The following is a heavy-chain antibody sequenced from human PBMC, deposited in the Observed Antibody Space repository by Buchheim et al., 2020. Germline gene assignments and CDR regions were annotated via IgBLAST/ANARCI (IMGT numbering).Heavy chain of an antibody. Sequence: EVQLVQSGAEVKRPGESLKISCQGSGYSFTGAYIAWVRQMPGKGLEWMGLIYPGDSYTAYNPSFQGQVTMSVDKSIRTVYLQWRSLRASDTAMYYCARRVRDSSGYNFDFWGQGTL. D-gene: IGHD6-19*01. CDR1: GYSFTGAY. CDR3: ARRVRDSSGYNFDF. V-gene: IGHV5-51*01. CDR2: IYPGDSYT. J-gene: IGHJ4*02.